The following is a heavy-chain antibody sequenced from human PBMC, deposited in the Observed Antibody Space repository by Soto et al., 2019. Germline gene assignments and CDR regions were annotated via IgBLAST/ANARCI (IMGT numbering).Heavy chain of an antibody. J-gene: IGHJ4*02. CDR1: GFTFSSYA. CDR3: AKRGRRRSSSGILGLIPPVDY. D-gene: IGHD6-6*01. Sequence: EVQLLESGGGLVQPGGSLRLSCAASGFTFSSYAMSWVRQAPGKGLEWVSAISGSGGSTYYADSVKGRFTISRDNSKNTLYLQMNSRRAEDTAVYYCAKRGRRRSSSGILGLIPPVDYWGQGTLVTVSS. CDR2: ISGSGGST. V-gene: IGHV3-23*01.